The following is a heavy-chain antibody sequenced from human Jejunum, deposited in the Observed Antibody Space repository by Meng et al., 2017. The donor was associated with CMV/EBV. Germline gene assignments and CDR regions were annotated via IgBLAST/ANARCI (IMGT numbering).Heavy chain of an antibody. CDR3: ASQVMGPGLWSGDPLGIGGVDS. J-gene: IGHJ4*02. Sequence: GFYWHWVQQAPGQGLEWMGWNNPNKGDKDYAQKFQGGVTMTRDTSITTAYMELGSLRSDDTAVYYCASQVMGPGLWSGDPLGIGGVDSWGQGTLVTVSS. CDR1: GFY. D-gene: IGHD3-16*01. CDR2: NNPNKGDK. V-gene: IGHV1-2*02.